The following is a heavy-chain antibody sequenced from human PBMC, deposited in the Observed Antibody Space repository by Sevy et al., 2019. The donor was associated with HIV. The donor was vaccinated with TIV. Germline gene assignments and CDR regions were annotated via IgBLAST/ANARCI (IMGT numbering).Heavy chain of an antibody. CDR2: IWNDRSNK. Sequence: GGSLRLSCAASGFTFSSYGMHWVRQAPGKGLEWVAVIWNDRSNKHYADSVKGRFTISRDNSKNTLYLQMNSLRAEDTALYYCASLPNNYYDSSGYSGNDAFDIWGQGTMVTVSS. D-gene: IGHD3-22*01. J-gene: IGHJ3*02. CDR3: ASLPNNYYDSSGYSGNDAFDI. CDR1: GFTFSSYG. V-gene: IGHV3-33*01.